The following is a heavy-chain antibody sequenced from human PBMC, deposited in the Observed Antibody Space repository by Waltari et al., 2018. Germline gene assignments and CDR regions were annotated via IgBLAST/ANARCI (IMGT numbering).Heavy chain of an antibody. J-gene: IGHJ4*02. D-gene: IGHD1-26*01. CDR2: ISFEGSDK. CDR1: VFTFRSYR. V-gene: IGHV3-30*18. CDR3: GKDHRWELLLPIFYFDY. Sequence: QVQLVESGGGVVQPGSSLRLSCASSVFTFRSYRMHWVRQAPDMGLELVSFISFEGSDKYYADSVKGRFTISRDNSKNTLFLQMNSLRDEDTAVYYCGKDHRWELLLPIFYFDYWGQGTLVTVSS.